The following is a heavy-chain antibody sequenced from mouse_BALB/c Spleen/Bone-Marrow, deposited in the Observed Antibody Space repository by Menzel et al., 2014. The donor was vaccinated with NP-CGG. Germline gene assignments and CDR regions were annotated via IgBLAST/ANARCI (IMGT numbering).Heavy chain of an antibody. V-gene: IGHV5-12-1*01. D-gene: IGHD2-3*01. CDR2: ISSGGGST. J-gene: IGHJ4*01. Sequence: EVMLVESGGGLVKPGGSLKLSCAASGFAFSSYDMSWVRQTPEKRLEWVAYISSGGGSTYYPDTVKGRFTISRDNAKNTLYLQMSSLKSEDRAMYYCARHEDGYYDAMDYWGQGTSVTVSS. CDR1: GFAFSSYD. CDR3: ARHEDGYYDAMDY.